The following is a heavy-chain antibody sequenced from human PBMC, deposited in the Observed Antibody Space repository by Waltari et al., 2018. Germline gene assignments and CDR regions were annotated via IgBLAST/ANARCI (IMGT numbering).Heavy chain of an antibody. D-gene: IGHD3-3*01. CDR3: ARKGSGYDFWSGSYYFDY. Sequence: APGQGLEWMGGIIPIFGTANYAQKFQGRVTITADKSTSTAYMELSSLRSEDTAVYYCARKGSGYDFWSGSYYFDYWGQGTLVTVSS. J-gene: IGHJ4*02. CDR2: IIPIFGTA. V-gene: IGHV1-69*06.